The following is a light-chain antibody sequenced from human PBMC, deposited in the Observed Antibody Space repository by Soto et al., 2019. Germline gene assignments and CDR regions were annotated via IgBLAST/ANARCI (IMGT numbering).Light chain of an antibody. J-gene: IGKJ3*01. CDR1: QDISNY. CDR2: DAS. Sequence: DIQMTQSPSSLSASVGDRVTITCQASQDISNYLNWYQQKPGKAPKLLIYDASNLETGVPSRFSGSGSGTDVTFTISSMQPEDIETYYCQQYDNLLFTFGPGTKVDIK. CDR3: QQYDNLLFT. V-gene: IGKV1-33*01.